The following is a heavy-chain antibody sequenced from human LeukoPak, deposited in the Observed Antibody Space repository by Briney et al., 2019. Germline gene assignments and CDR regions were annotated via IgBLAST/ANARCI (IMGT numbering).Heavy chain of an antibody. J-gene: IGHJ6*03. CDR2: SYYSGSP. Sequence: PSETLSLTCIVSGGSISSSGFYWGRLRQPPGKGLEWIGSSYYSGSPYYNPSLKSRVTMSVDTSKNQFSLRLSSVTAADTAVYYCARLVYYYYMDVWGKGTTVTAS. CDR3: ARLVYYYYMDV. CDR1: GGSISSSGFY. V-gene: IGHV4-39*01.